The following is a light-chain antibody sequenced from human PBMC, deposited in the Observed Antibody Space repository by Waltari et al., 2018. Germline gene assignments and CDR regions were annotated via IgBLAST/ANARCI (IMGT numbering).Light chain of an antibody. CDR3: SLYYGDARWV. J-gene: IGLJ3*02. V-gene: IGLV7-43*01. CDR2: DTD. CDR1: TGVFPTNSY. Sequence: VLTQEPSLTVSPGGTVTPTCDSTTGVFPTNSYPNWFQHKPGQSPRTLIYDTDKKHSWTPARFSGSLLGGKAALTLSNVQPEDEADYYCSLYYGDARWVFGGGTKLTVL.